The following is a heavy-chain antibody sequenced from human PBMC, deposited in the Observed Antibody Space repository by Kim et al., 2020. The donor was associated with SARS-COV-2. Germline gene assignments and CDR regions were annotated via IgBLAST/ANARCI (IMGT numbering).Heavy chain of an antibody. J-gene: IGHJ4*02. D-gene: IGHD1-20*01. Sequence: SVKVSCKASGGTFSSYAISWVRQAPGQGLEWMGGIIPIFGTANYAQKFQGRVTITADESTSTAYMELSSLRSEDTAVYYCARSCYNWNDVFGYWGQGTLVTVSS. CDR3: ARSCYNWNDVFGY. CDR2: IIPIFGTA. V-gene: IGHV1-69*13. CDR1: GGTFSSYA.